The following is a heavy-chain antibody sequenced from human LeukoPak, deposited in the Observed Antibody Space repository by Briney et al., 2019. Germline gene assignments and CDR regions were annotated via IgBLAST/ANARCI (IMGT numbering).Heavy chain of an antibody. J-gene: IGHJ4*02. V-gene: IGHV4-59*08. D-gene: IGHD2-8*01. CDR2: IYYSGST. CDR3: ARNGRKYYFDY. CDR1: GGSISSYY. Sequence: SETPSLTCTVSGGSISSYYWSWIRQPPGKGLEWIGYIYYSGSTNYNPSLKSRVTISVDTSKNQFSLKLSSVTAADTAVYYCARNGRKYYFDYWGQGTLVTVSS.